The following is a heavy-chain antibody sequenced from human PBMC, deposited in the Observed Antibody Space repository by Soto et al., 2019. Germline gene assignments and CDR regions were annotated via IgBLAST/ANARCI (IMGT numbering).Heavy chain of an antibody. CDR1: GYTFTGYY. V-gene: IGHV1-2*04. CDR2: INPNSGGT. CDR3: ARDGYYDSSGYPELHHYYYGMDV. Sequence: GASVKVSCKASGYTFTGYYMHWVRQAPGQGLEWMGWINPNSGGTNYAQKFQGWVTMTRDTSISTAYMELSRLRSDDTAVYYCARDGYYDSSGYPELHHYYYGMDVWGQGTTVTVSS. D-gene: IGHD3-22*01. J-gene: IGHJ6*02.